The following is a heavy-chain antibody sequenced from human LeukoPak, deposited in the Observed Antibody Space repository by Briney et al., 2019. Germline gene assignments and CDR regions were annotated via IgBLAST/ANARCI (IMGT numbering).Heavy chain of an antibody. CDR2: FSGSGGST. V-gene: IGHV3-23*01. CDR3: AKDLQSSWYVHYFDY. Sequence: QPGGSLRLSCAASGFTFSSYAMSWVRQAPGKGLEWVSAFSGSGGSTYYADSVKGRCTISRDNSKNTLYLQMTSLRAEDTAVYYCAKDLQSSWYVHYFDYWGQGTLVTVSS. D-gene: IGHD6-13*01. J-gene: IGHJ4*02. CDR1: GFTFSSYA.